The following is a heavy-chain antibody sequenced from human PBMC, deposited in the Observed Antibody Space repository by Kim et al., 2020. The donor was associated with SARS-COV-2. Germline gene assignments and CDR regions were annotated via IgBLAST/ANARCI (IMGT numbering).Heavy chain of an antibody. Sequence: ADSVKGRFTISRDNSKNTLYLQMNSLRAEDTAVYYCAKTGNWNGLDYFDYWGQGTLVTVSS. CDR3: AKTGNWNGLDYFDY. J-gene: IGHJ4*02. D-gene: IGHD1-1*01. V-gene: IGHV3-23*01.